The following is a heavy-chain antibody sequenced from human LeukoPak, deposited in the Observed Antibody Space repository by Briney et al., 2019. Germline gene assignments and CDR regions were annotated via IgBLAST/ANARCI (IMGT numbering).Heavy chain of an antibody. CDR1: GYTFTSYG. Sequence: ASVKVSCKASGYTFTSYGISWVRQAPGKGLEWMGWISAYKGNTNYAQKLQGRVTMTTDTSTSTAYMELRSLRSDDTAVYYCARDNADLLFDYWGQGTLVTVSS. D-gene: IGHD2-21*01. J-gene: IGHJ4*02. CDR3: ARDNADLLFDY. V-gene: IGHV1-18*04. CDR2: ISAYKGNT.